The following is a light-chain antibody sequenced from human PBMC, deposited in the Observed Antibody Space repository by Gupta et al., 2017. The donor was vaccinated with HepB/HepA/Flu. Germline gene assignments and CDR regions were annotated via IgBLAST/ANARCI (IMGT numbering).Light chain of an antibody. J-gene: IGKJ5*01. CDR1: QSVGDS. CDR2: DAS. V-gene: IGKV3-11*01. CDR3: QQRSDWPIT. Sequence: EIVLTQPPATLSLSPGERATLSCRASQSVGDSLGWYQQKPGQAPRLLISDASNRATGTPARFSGSGSGTDFTLTISSLEPEDFAVYYCQQRSDWPITFGQGTRLEIK.